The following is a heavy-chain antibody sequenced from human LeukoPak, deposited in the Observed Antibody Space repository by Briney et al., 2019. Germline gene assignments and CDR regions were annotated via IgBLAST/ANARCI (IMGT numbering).Heavy chain of an antibody. CDR1: EFTVDSNY. V-gene: IGHV3-66*01. CDR2: IYSGGST. CDR3: AKDQVTRDYAYFDY. Sequence: GGSRTLSCAASEFTVDSNYMGWVRQAPGKGLEWVSVIYSGGSTYYADSVKGRFTISRDNSKNTLYLQMNSLRAEDTAVYYCAKDQVTRDYAYFDYWGQGTLVTVSS. J-gene: IGHJ4*02. D-gene: IGHD4-17*01.